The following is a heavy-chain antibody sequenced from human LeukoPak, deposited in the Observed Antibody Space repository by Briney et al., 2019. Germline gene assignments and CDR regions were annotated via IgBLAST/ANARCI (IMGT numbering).Heavy chain of an antibody. Sequence: GASVKVSRKASGSTFTSYGISWVRQAPGQGLERMGWISAYNGNTNYAQTLQGRVTMTTDTSTSTAYMELRSLRSDETAVYYCARDTAQLGYCSSTSCYPFEYCGHGALVTVSS. CDR1: GSTFTSYG. V-gene: IGHV1-18*01. J-gene: IGHJ4*01. CDR3: ARDTAQLGYCSSTSCYPFEY. CDR2: ISAYNGNT. D-gene: IGHD2-2*01.